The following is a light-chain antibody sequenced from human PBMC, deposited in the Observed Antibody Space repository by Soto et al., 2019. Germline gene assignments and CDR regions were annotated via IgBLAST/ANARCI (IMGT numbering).Light chain of an antibody. V-gene: IGLV1-51*01. CDR3: GTWDDSLSAYV. Sequence: QSVLTQPPSVSAAPGQKVTISCAGSSSNIGNKYVSWYQQLPGTAPTLLIYDNNERPPGIPDRFSGSKSGTSATLGITGLQTGDEADYYCGTWDDSLSAYVFGPGTKLTVI. CDR2: DNN. CDR1: SSNIGNKY. J-gene: IGLJ1*01.